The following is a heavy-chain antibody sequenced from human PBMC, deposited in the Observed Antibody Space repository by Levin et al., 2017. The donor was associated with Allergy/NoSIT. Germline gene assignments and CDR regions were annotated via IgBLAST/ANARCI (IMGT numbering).Heavy chain of an antibody. Sequence: GGSLRLSCVASGFTFNSYRMNWVRQAPGKGLEWVSCISSSGSDIYYADSVKGRFTISRDNAKNSVYLQMNSLRAEDTAVYCCARPGYSSNYIGGYWGQGTLVTVSS. CDR1: GFTFNSYR. CDR2: ISSSGSDI. CDR3: ARPGYSSNYIGGY. J-gene: IGHJ4*02. D-gene: IGHD6-13*01. V-gene: IGHV3-21*01.